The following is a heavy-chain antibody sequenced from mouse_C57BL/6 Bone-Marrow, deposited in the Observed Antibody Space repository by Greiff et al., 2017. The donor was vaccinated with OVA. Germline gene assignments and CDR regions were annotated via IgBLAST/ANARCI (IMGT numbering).Heavy chain of an antibody. V-gene: IGHV5-6*01. Sequence: EVQLQQSGGDLVKPGGSLKLSCAASGFTFSSYGMSWVRQTPDKRLEWVATISSGGSYTYYPDSVKGRFTISRDNAKNTLYLQMSSLKSEDTAMYYCARRKYYGSSLDYWGQGTTLTVSS. CDR2: ISSGGSYT. D-gene: IGHD1-1*01. CDR1: GFTFSSYG. J-gene: IGHJ2*01. CDR3: ARRKYYGSSLDY.